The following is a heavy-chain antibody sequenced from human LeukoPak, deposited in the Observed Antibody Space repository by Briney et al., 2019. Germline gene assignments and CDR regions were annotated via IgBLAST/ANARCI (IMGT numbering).Heavy chain of an antibody. Sequence: PGGSLRLSCAASGFTFSSYGMHWVRQAPGNRLEWVAVIWYDGSNKYYADSVKGRFTISRDNSKNTLYLQMNSLRAEDTAVYYCARDQEDIVATISYYFDYWGQGTLVTVSS. J-gene: IGHJ4*02. CDR2: IWYDGSNK. D-gene: IGHD5-12*01. V-gene: IGHV3-33*01. CDR1: GFTFSSYG. CDR3: ARDQEDIVATISYYFDY.